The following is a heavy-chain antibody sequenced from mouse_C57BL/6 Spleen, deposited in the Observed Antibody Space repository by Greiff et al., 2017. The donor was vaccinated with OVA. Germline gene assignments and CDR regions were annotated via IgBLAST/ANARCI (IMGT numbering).Heavy chain of an antibody. D-gene: IGHD2-5*01. CDR1: GYTFTSYW. V-gene: IGHV1-72*01. CDR2: IDPNSGGS. Sequence: QVQLQQPGAELVKPGASVKLSCKASGYTFTSYWMHWVKQRPGRGLEWIGRIDPNSGGSKYNEKFKSKATLTVDKPSSTAYMQLSSLTSEDSAVYYCAREGFNYSNSHGFADWGQGTLVTVSA. CDR3: AREGFNYSNSHGFAD. J-gene: IGHJ3*01.